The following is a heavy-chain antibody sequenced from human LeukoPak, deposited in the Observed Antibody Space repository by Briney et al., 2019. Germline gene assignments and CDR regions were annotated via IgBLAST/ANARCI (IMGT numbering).Heavy chain of an antibody. CDR2: ISSSGSYI. D-gene: IGHD3-3*01. J-gene: IGHJ4*02. V-gene: IGHV3-21*01. CDR1: GFTXXXYS. Sequence: SGFTXXXYSINWVRQAPGKGLEWVSSISSSGSYIYYADSVKGRFTISRDNAKNSLYLQMNSLRAEDTAVYYCARDTTYDFWGQGTLVTVSS. CDR3: ARDTTYDF.